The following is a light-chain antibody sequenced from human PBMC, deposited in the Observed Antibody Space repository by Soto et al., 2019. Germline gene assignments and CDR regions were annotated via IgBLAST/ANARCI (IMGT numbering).Light chain of an antibody. CDR2: LAS. J-gene: IGKJ1*01. Sequence: IQLTQSPSSLSASVGDTVTISCRASQTIDNYLAWYQQYPGRAPKLLIYLASTLQSGVPSRFSGSGSGTDFKLTISSLQPEDFATYYCQQLDSNPPWTFGQGTRMEIK. V-gene: IGKV1-9*01. CDR1: QTIDNY. CDR3: QQLDSNPPWT.